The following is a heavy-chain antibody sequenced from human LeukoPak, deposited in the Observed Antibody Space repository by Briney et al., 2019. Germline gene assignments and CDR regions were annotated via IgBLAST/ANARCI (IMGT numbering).Heavy chain of an antibody. V-gene: IGHV1-18*01. Sequence: ASVKVSCKTSGYPFTTYGVAWVRQAPGQGLEWMGWINSYKGDTQYSQKLQGRFALTSDTSTNTVHMELWSLRSDDTAVYYCARDTNNEIDYWGRGTLVIVSS. D-gene: IGHD2-8*01. CDR1: GYPFTTYG. CDR2: INSYKGDT. CDR3: ARDTNNEIDY. J-gene: IGHJ4*02.